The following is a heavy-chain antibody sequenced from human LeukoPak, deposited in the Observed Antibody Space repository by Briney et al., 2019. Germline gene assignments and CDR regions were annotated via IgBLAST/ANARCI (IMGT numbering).Heavy chain of an antibody. J-gene: IGHJ6*04. V-gene: IGHV1-69*13. CDR2: IIPTFGTA. D-gene: IGHD6-13*01. CDR1: RGTFISYV. Sequence: ASVTVSCKASRGTFISYVIRWVRQPPGQGLEWMGGIIPTFGTANYAQKFQGRVTITADESTSTAYMELSSLRSEDTAVYYCARYPIAAAGMDVWGKGTTVTVSS. CDR3: ARYPIAAAGMDV.